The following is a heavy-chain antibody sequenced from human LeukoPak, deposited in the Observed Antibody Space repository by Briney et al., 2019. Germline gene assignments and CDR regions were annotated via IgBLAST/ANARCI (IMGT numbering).Heavy chain of an antibody. CDR3: ARESAGLDCSGGSCYSGLAY. V-gene: IGHV4-30-4*01. Sequence: SETLSLTCTVSGGSISSGDYYWSWIRQPPGKGLEWIGYIYYSGSTYYSPSLKSRVTISVDTSKNQFSLKLSSVTAADTAVYYCARESAGLDCSGGSCYSGLAYWGQGTLVTVSS. J-gene: IGHJ4*02. CDR1: GGSISSGDYY. CDR2: IYYSGST. D-gene: IGHD2-15*01.